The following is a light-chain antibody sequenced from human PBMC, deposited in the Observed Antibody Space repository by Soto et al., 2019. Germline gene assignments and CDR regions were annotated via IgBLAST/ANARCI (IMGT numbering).Light chain of an antibody. CDR2: WEA. V-gene: IGKV4-1*01. J-gene: IGKJ1*01. CDR1: QSVLYSAHDEDY. Sequence: DIVMTQSPASLAVSLGERATINCKSSQSVLYSAHDEDYVAWSHQQPGRPPRRLICWEATWESGVPDRFSGSGFRTDFTLPLSSLQGEEVAVYYCQQYNNLWTCGQGNKV. CDR3: QQYNNLWT.